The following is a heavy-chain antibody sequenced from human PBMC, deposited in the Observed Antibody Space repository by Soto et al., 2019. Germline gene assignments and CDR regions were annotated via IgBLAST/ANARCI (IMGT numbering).Heavy chain of an antibody. CDR3: ARDRRLFATRPQYYGMDV. V-gene: IGHV3-30-3*01. J-gene: IGHJ6*02. CDR1: GFTFSSYA. D-gene: IGHD2-2*01. Sequence: QVQLVESGGGVVQPGRSLRLSCAASGFTFSSYAMHWVRQAPGKGLEWVAVISYDGSNKYYADSVKGRFTISRDNSKNPLYLQMSSLRAEDAAVYYCARDRRLFATRPQYYGMDVWGQGTTVTVSS. CDR2: ISYDGSNK.